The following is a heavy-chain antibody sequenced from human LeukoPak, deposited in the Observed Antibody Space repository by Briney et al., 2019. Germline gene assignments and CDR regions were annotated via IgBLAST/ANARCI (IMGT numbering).Heavy chain of an antibody. V-gene: IGHV3-30-3*01. CDR2: ISYDGSNK. Sequence: PGRSLRLSCAASGFTFSSYAMHWVRQAPGKGLEWVAVISYDGSNKYYADSVKGRFTISRDNSKNTLYLQMNSLRAEDTAVYYCARDQDGGELDYWGQGTLVTVFS. D-gene: IGHD4-23*01. CDR3: ARDQDGGELDY. CDR1: GFTFSSYA. J-gene: IGHJ4*02.